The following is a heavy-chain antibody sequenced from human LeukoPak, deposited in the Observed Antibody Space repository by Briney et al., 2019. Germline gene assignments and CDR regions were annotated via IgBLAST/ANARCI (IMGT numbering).Heavy chain of an antibody. D-gene: IGHD5-12*01. V-gene: IGHV3-23*01. CDR2: VSTTGGTT. CDR3: ARGPSGYHNT. CDR1: GFTFSSYE. J-gene: IGHJ4*02. Sequence: GGSLRLSCAASGFTFSSYEMNWVRQAPGKGLEWVSAVSTTGGTTYYADSVKGRFTISRDNSKNTLFLQMNSLRAGDTAVYYCARGPSGYHNTGGQGTLVTVSS.